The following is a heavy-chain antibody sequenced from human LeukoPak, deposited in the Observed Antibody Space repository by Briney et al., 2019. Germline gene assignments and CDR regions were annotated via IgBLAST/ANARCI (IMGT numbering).Heavy chain of an antibody. CDR2: IYYSGST. CDR3: ARDPGVGAVAYYYYYMDV. CDR1: GGSISTYY. V-gene: IGHV4-30-4*08. J-gene: IGHJ6*03. Sequence: SETLSLTCTVSGGSISTYYWSWIRQPPGKGLEWIGYIYYSGSTYYNPSLKSRVTISVDTSKNQFSLKLSSVTAADTAVYYCARDPGVGAVAYYYYYMDVWGKGTTVTVSS. D-gene: IGHD1-26*01.